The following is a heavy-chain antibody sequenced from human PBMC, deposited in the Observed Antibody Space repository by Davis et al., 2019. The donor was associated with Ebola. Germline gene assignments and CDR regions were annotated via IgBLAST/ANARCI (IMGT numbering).Heavy chain of an antibody. CDR2: ISAYNGNT. CDR1: GGTFSSYA. CDR3: ARGGATDYYYYGMDV. V-gene: IGHV1-18*01. Sequence: ASVKVSCKASGGTFSSYAISWVRQAPGQGLEWMGWISAYNGNTNYAQKLQGRVTMTTDTSTSTAYMELRSLRSDDTAVYYCARGGATDYYYYGMDVWGQGTTVTVSS. J-gene: IGHJ6*02. D-gene: IGHD5-12*01.